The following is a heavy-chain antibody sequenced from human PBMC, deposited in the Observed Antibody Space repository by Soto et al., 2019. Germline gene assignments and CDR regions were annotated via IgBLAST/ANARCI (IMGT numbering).Heavy chain of an antibody. CDR2: VLYSGST. CDR1: GGSISSFY. J-gene: IGHJ5*02. Sequence: VQLQESGPGLAKPSETLSLTCTVSGGSISSFYWSWIRQPPGKGLEWIGNVLYSGSTIYNPSLKSRVTISVDTSKNQFSLKLSSVTAADTAVYYXAKEVCDPNGCYGRWLDPWGQGTLVTVSS. V-gene: IGHV4-59*01. D-gene: IGHD2-2*01. CDR3: AKEVCDPNGCYGRWLDP.